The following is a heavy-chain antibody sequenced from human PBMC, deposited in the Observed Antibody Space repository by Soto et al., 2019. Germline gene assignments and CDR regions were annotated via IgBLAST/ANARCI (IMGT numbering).Heavy chain of an antibody. CDR3: TRDASRDSSARGWFDP. D-gene: IGHD6-13*01. J-gene: IGHJ5*02. Sequence: LRLSCAASGFTFRSFTMSWVRQAPGKGLEWVSTISSNSAYIYYTDALRGRFTISRDNAKNSLHLQMNSLRAEDTAVYYCTRDASRDSSARGWFDPWGPGTLVTVSS. CDR2: ISSNSAYI. V-gene: IGHV3-21*01. CDR1: GFTFRSFT.